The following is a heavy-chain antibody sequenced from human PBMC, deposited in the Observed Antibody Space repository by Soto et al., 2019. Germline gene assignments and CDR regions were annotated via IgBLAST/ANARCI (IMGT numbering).Heavy chain of an antibody. CDR2: IIQNGSER. V-gene: IGHV3-7*05. CDR1: GFMFSSYW. Sequence: EVELVESGGGLVQPGGSLRLSCAATGFMFSSYWMTWVRQAPGKGLEWVANIIQNGSERYYVDSVEGRFTISRDNAKNSVFLQMENLRVEDTAMYYCATDILDFWGRGTLVTVSS. J-gene: IGHJ4*02. D-gene: IGHD3-9*01. CDR3: ATDILDF.